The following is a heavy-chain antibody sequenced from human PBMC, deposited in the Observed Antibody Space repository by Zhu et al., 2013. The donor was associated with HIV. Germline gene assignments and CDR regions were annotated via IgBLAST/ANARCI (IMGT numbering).Heavy chain of an antibody. CDR3: AREDRYYYDSSGSRAFDY. CDR1: GYSLNNYY. D-gene: IGHD3-22*01. Sequence: QSGAEVKKPGASVKVSCKASGYSLNNYYMHWVRQAPGQGLEWMGIINPSGGSTSYAQKFQGRVTMTRDTSTSTVYMELSSLRSEDTAVYYCAREDRYYYDSSGSRAFDYWGQGTLVTVSS. CDR2: INPSGGST. J-gene: IGHJ4*02. V-gene: IGHV1-46*02.